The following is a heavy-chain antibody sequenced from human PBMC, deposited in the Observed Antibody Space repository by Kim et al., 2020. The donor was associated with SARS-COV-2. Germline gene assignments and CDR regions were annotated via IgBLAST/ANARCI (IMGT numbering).Heavy chain of an antibody. J-gene: IGHJ4*01. CDR1: GYTFTSYG. D-gene: IGHD6-6*01. Sequence: ASVKVSCKASGYTFTSYGISWVRQAPGQGLEWMGWISAYNGNTNYAQKLQGRVTMTTAPSTSPANMDLRTLRSTEPPVNYCASTAGLAARSLLDYWG. CDR3: ASTAGLAARSLLDY. V-gene: IGHV1-18*01. CDR2: ISAYNGNT.